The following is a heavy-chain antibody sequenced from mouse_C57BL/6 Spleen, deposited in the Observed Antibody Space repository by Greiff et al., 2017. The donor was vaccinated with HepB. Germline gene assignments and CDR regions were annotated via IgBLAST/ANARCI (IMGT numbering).Heavy chain of an antibody. CDR3: ASAGFLFDY. J-gene: IGHJ2*01. CDR2: ISDGGSYT. Sequence: DVRLVESGGGLVKPGGSLKLSCAASGFTFSSYAMSWVRQTPEKRLEWVATISDGGSYTYYPDNVTGRFTISRDNSKNNLYLQMSHLKSEDTAMYYCASAGFLFDYWGQGTTLTVSS. CDR1: GFTFSSYA. V-gene: IGHV5-4*03. D-gene: IGHD2-2*01.